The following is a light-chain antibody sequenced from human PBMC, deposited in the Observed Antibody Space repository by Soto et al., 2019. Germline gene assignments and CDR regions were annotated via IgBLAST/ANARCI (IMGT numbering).Light chain of an antibody. CDR3: AAWDYSLNGRV. J-gene: IGLJ2*01. V-gene: IGLV1-36*01. CDR2: YDD. CDR1: SSNIGNNA. Sequence: QSVLTQPTSVSEAPRQRVTISCSGSSSNIGNNAVNWYQQLPGKAPKLLIYYDDLLPSGVSDRFSGSKSGTSASLAISGLQSEDEADYCCAAWDYSLNGRVFGGGTKLTVL.